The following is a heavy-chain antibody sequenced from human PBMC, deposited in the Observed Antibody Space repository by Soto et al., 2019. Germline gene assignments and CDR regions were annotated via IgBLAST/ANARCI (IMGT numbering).Heavy chain of an antibody. Sequence: ASVKVSCKASGYTFTSYGISWVRQAPGQGLEWMGWTSAYNGNTNYAQKLQGRVTMTTDTSTSTAYMELRSLRSDDTAVYYCARLGMSYYDILTGYYIGYYYYGMDVWGQGTTVTVSS. CDR2: TSAYNGNT. J-gene: IGHJ6*02. CDR1: GYTFTSYG. V-gene: IGHV1-18*01. D-gene: IGHD3-9*01. CDR3: ARLGMSYYDILTGYYIGYYYYGMDV.